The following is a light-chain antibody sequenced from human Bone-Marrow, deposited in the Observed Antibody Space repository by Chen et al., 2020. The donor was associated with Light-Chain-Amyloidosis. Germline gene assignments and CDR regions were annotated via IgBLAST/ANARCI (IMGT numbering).Light chain of an antibody. CDR3: QSYQGSSQGV. CDR1: SGSIATNY. V-gene: IGLV6-57*01. J-gene: IGLJ3*02. Sequence: NFMLTQPHSVSESPGKTVIISCTRSSGSIATNYVQWYQQRPGSSPTTLIYEDDKRPSGVPDRFSGSIDRSSNSASLTISGLKTEDEADYYCQSYQGSSQGVFGGGTKLTVL. CDR2: EDD.